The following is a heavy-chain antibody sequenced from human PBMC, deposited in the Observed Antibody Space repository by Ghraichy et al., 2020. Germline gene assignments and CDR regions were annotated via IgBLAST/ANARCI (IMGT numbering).Heavy chain of an antibody. V-gene: IGHV3-74*01. CDR3: AREYCSGGRCFFGTGGSHFDY. D-gene: IGHD2-15*01. J-gene: IGHJ4*02. CDR1: GFTLSNYW. CDR2: IKSDGSST. Sequence: GGSLRLSYAASGFTLSNYWLHWVRQVPGKGLVWVSRIKSDGSSTIYADSVKGRFTISRDNAKNTLYLQMNSLRAEDTAVYYCAREYCSGGRCFFGTGGSHFDYWGQGTLVTVSS.